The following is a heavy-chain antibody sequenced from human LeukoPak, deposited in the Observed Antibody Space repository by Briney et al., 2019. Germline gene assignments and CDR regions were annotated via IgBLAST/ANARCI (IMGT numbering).Heavy chain of an antibody. V-gene: IGHV4-39*07. D-gene: IGHD2-2*02. J-gene: IGHJ5*02. CDR1: GGSISSSSYY. CDR2: IYYSGST. Sequence: KPSETLSLTCTVSGGSISSSSYYWGWIRQPPGKGLEWIGSIYYSGSTYYNPSLKSRVTISVDRSKNQFSLKLSSVTAADTAVYYCARRYCSSTSCYSSRWFDPWGQGTLVTVSS. CDR3: ARRYCSSTSCYSSRWFDP.